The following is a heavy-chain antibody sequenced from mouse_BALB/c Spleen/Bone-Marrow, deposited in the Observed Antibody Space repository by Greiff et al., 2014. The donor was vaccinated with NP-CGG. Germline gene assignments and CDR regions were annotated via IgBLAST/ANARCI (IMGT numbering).Heavy chain of an antibody. D-gene: IGHD2-4*01. V-gene: IGHV1S81*02. Sequence: QVQLKESGAELLKPGTSVKLSCKASGYTFTRYWMHRVKQRPGQGLEWIGELNPSNGHTNYNGKFKNKATVTVDKSSSTAYMQLSSLTSEDSAVYYCARMITTRGFDYWGQGATLTVSS. CDR1: GYTFTRYW. CDR3: ARMITTRGFDY. CDR2: LNPSNGHT. J-gene: IGHJ2*01.